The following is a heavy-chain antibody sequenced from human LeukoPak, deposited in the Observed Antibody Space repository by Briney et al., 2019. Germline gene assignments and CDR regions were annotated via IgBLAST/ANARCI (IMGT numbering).Heavy chain of an antibody. CDR1: GYSFTSYW. CDR2: IYPGDSDT. D-gene: IGHD6-19*01. V-gene: IGHV5-51*01. CDR3: ARLIAVADNRYFDY. Sequence: GESLRISCKGSGYSFTSYWIGWVRQMPGKGLEWMGIIYPGDSDTRYSPSFQGQVTISADKSISTAYVQWSSLKASDTAMYYCARLIAVADNRYFDYWGQGTLVTVSS. J-gene: IGHJ4*02.